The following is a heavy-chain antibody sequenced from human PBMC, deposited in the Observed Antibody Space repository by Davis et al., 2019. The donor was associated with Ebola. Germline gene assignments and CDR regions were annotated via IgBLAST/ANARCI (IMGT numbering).Heavy chain of an antibody. J-gene: IGHJ4*02. CDR1: GFTFDDYA. D-gene: IGHD6-13*01. CDR3: AKVRKLWYSSSWYSGFDY. CDR2: ISWNSGSI. V-gene: IGHV3-9*01. Sequence: SLKISCAASGFTFDDYAMHWVRQAPGKGLEWVSGISWNSGSIGYADSVKGRFTISRDNSKNTLYLQMNSLRAEDTAVYYCAKVRKLWYSSSWYSGFDYWGQGTLVTVSS.